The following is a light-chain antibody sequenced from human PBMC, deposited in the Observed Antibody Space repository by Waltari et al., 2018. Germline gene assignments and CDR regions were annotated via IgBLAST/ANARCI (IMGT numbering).Light chain of an antibody. Sequence: EIVLTQSPGPLSLSPGEGASPSCRASQAVSRSYIAWYQQKPGQAPRLLIYGASSRAPGIPDRFSGSGSGTDFTLTISRLEPEDFAVYYCQLYGNSPRYSFGQGTRLEIK. V-gene: IGKV3-20*01. CDR3: QLYGNSPRYS. J-gene: IGKJ2*01. CDR2: GAS. CDR1: QAVSRSY.